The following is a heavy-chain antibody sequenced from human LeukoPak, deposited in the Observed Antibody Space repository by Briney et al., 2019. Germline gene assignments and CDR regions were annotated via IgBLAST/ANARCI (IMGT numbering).Heavy chain of an antibody. Sequence: GGSLRLSCAASGFTFSSYEMNWVRQAPGKELEWVSYISSSGSTIYYADSVKGRFTISRDNAKNSLYLQMNSLRAEDTAAYYCARDGSSGWHPFDYWGQGTLVTVSS. J-gene: IGHJ4*02. CDR2: ISSSGSTI. CDR3: ARDGSSGWHPFDY. CDR1: GFTFSSYE. D-gene: IGHD6-19*01. V-gene: IGHV3-48*03.